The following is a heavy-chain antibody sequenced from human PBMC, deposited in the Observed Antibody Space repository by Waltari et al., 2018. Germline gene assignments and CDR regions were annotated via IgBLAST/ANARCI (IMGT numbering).Heavy chain of an antibody. Sequence: QVQLVQSGAEVKKPGASVKVSCKASGYTFTGYYMHWVRQAPGQGLEWMGRINPNSGGTNYAQKFQGRVTMTRDTSISTAYMELSRLRSDDTAVYYCARSPQGSYYNGGERLFDYWGQGTLVTVSS. D-gene: IGHD3-10*01. CDR2: INPNSGGT. CDR3: ARSPQGSYYNGGERLFDY. CDR1: GYTFTGYY. J-gene: IGHJ4*02. V-gene: IGHV1-2*06.